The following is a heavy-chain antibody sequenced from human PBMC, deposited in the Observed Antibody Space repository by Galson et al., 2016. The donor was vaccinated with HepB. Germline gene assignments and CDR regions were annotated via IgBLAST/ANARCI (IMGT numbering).Heavy chain of an antibody. CDR1: GFTFNNYD. D-gene: IGHD3-16*01. Sequence: SLRLSCAASGFTFNNYDMHWFRQAPGKGLEWVSDITRSGGTTLYADSVKGRFTISRDNAKNSLYLQMNSLRDEDTAVYYCARDVRGGEDYWGQGTLVTVSS. CDR3: ARDVRGGEDY. V-gene: IGHV3-48*02. CDR2: ITRSGGTT. J-gene: IGHJ4*02.